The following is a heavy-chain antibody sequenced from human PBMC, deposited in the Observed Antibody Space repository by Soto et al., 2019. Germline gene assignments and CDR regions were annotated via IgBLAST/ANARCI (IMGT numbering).Heavy chain of an antibody. CDR2: ISAYNGNT. V-gene: IGHV1-18*01. CDR3: ANDSSWYPTGWCEP. D-gene: IGHD6-13*01. Sequence: QVQLVQSGAEVKKPGASVKVSCKASGYTFTSYGISWVRQTPGQGLEWMGWISAYNGNTNYAQKLQGRVTMTTDTSTSPANMELQSLRSDDTGVYYCANDSSWYPTGWCEPLGQGTLVTVSS. J-gene: IGHJ5*02. CDR1: GYTFTSYG.